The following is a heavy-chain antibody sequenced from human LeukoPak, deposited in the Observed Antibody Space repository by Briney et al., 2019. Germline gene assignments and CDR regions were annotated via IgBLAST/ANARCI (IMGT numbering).Heavy chain of an antibody. CDR3: ARGRVSYYLFDY. CDR1: GYTFTDYG. D-gene: IGHD1-26*01. J-gene: IGHJ4*02. Sequence: ASVKVSCKASGYTFTDYGLSWVRQAPGQGLEWMGWISTESGNTNYAQKFQGRIIMTTGTSTTTAYMELRRLRSDDTAVFFCARGRVSYYLFDYWGQGTLVTVSS. V-gene: IGHV1-18*01. CDR2: ISTESGNT.